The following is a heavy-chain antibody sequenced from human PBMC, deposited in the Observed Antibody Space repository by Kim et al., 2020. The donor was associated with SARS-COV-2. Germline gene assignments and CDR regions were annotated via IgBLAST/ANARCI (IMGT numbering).Heavy chain of an antibody. Sequence: SETLSLTCAVSGGSISSSNWWSWVRQPPGKGLEWIGEIYHSGSTNYNPSLKSRVTISVDKSKNQFSLKLSSVTAADTAVYYCAIIPRGQLLFHFDYWGQGTLVTVSS. V-gene: IGHV4-4*02. D-gene: IGHD2-2*01. CDR1: GGSISSSNW. CDR3: AIIPRGQLLFHFDY. J-gene: IGHJ4*02. CDR2: IYHSGST.